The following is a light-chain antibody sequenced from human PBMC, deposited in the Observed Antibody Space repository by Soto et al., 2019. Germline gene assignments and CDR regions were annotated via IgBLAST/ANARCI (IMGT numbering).Light chain of an antibody. V-gene: IGKV3-20*01. CDR2: DVS. CDR1: QSVSSSY. J-gene: IGKJ1*01. Sequence: EIVLTQSPGTLSLSPGERATLSCRSSQSVSSSYLAWYQQKPGQAPRLLIYDVSSRATGIPDRCSGSGSGTDFTLTISRLEPEDFAVYYFQQYGSSPPFGQGTKVEIK. CDR3: QQYGSSPP.